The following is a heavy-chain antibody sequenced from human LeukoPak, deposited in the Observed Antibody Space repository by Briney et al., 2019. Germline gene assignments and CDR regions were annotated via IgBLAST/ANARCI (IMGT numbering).Heavy chain of an antibody. V-gene: IGHV3-7*01. Sequence: GGSLRLSCAASGFTFSIYWMSWVRQAPGKGLEWVANMKQDETEKYYVDSVKGRFTISRDNAKNSLYLQMNSLRAEDTAVYYCASGAHYSSSWSYLDYSDQGALVTVSS. D-gene: IGHD6-13*01. CDR3: ASGAHYSSSWSYLDY. CDR2: MKQDETEK. CDR1: GFTFSIYW. J-gene: IGHJ4*02.